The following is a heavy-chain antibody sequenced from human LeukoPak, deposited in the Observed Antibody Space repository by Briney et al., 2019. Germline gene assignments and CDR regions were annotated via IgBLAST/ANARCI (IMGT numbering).Heavy chain of an antibody. Sequence: GGSLRLSCAASGFTFSSYWMNWVRQAPGKGLEWVANIKQDGSEKYYVDSVKGRFTISRDNAKNSLYLQMYSLRAEDTAVYYCAKDVLDAFDIWGQGTMVTVSS. CDR2: IKQDGSEK. J-gene: IGHJ3*02. V-gene: IGHV3-7*05. CDR1: GFTFSSYW. CDR3: AKDVLDAFDI.